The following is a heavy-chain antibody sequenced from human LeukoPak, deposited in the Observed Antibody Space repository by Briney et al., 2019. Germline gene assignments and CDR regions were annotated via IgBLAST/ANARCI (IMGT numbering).Heavy chain of an antibody. CDR1: GGTFSSYA. J-gene: IGHJ6*02. Sequence: SVKVSCKASGGTFSSYAISWVREAPGQGLEWMGWISAYNGNTNYAQKLQGRVTMTTDTSTSTAYMELRSLRSDDTAVYYCAREGITSQYIVMIPIYYYYGMDVWGQGTTVTVSS. CDR3: AREGITSQYIVMIPIYYYYGMDV. D-gene: IGHD2/OR15-2a*01. V-gene: IGHV1-18*01. CDR2: ISAYNGNT.